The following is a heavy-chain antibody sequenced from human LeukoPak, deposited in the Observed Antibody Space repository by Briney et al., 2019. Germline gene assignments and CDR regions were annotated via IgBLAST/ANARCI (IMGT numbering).Heavy chain of an antibody. CDR2: ISSSSSTI. V-gene: IGHV3-48*01. CDR1: GFTFSSYS. J-gene: IGHJ4*02. CDR3: ARSSYYSDY. Sequence: GGSLRLSWAASGFTFSSYSMNWVRQAPGKGLEWLSYISSSSSTIYYADSVKGRFTISRDNAKNSLYLQMSSLRAEDTAVYYCARSSYYSDYWGQGTLVTVSS.